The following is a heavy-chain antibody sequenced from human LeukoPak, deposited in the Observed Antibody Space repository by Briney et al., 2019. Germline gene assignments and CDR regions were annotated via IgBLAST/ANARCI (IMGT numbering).Heavy chain of an antibody. V-gene: IGHV3-66*02. CDR3: ARGGLRPSFGYFDY. Sequence: PGGSLRLSCAASGSTVSSNYMSWVRQAPGKGLEWVSVIYSGGSIYYADSVKGRFTISRDNSKNTLYLQMNSLRADDTAVYYCARGGLRPSFGYFDYWGQGTLVTVSS. D-gene: IGHD5/OR15-5a*01. CDR2: IYSGGSI. CDR1: GSTVSSNY. J-gene: IGHJ4*02.